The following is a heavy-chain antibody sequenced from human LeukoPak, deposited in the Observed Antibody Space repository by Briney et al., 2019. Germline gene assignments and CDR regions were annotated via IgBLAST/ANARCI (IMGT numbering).Heavy chain of an antibody. Sequence: SVKVSCKASGGTFSSYAISWVRQAPGQGLEWMGGIIPIFGAANYAQKFQGRVTITADESTSTAYMELSSLRSENTAVYYCARVGEMATEIDYWGQGTLVTVSS. CDR3: ARVGEMATEIDY. J-gene: IGHJ4*02. V-gene: IGHV1-69*13. D-gene: IGHD5-24*01. CDR2: IIPIFGAA. CDR1: GGTFSSYA.